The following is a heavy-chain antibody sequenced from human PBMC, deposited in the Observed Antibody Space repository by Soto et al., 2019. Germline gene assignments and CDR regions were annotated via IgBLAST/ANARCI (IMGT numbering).Heavy chain of an antibody. D-gene: IGHD5-18*01. CDR2: ISGSGGTT. CDR1: GFTFSSYA. Sequence: GGSLRLSCVASGFTFSSYAMSWVRQAPGKGLEWVSTISGSGGTTFYADSVKGRFTISRDNSKNTLYLQMNSLRAEDTAVYSCAKIPATSMAAIDYWGQGTLVTVSS. J-gene: IGHJ4*02. CDR3: AKIPATSMAAIDY. V-gene: IGHV3-23*01.